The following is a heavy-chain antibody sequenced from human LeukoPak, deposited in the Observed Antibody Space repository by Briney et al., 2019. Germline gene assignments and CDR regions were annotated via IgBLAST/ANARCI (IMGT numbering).Heavy chain of an antibody. CDR3: ARTYYYDSSGYYRAVAFDI. V-gene: IGHV7-4-1*02. CDR1: GYTFTSYA. J-gene: IGHJ3*02. D-gene: IGHD3-22*01. CDR2: INTNTGNP. Sequence: ASVKVPCKASGYTFTSYAMNWVRQAPGQGLEWMGWINTNTGNPTYAQGFTGRFVFSLDTSVSTAYLQISSLKAEDTAVYYCARTYYYDSSGYYRAVAFDIWGQGTMVTVSS.